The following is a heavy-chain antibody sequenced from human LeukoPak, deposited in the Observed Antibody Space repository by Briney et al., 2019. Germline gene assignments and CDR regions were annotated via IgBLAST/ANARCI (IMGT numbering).Heavy chain of an antibody. Sequence: GESLKISCKVSGYSFTTYWIGWVRQMPGKGLEWMGIIYPGDSDTRYSPSFQGQVTISADKSISTAYLQWSSLKASDTAMYYCARTSRITMVRGVINGAFDIWGQGTMVTVSS. V-gene: IGHV5-51*01. CDR2: IYPGDSDT. J-gene: IGHJ3*02. CDR1: GYSFTTYW. D-gene: IGHD3-10*01. CDR3: ARTSRITMVRGVINGAFDI.